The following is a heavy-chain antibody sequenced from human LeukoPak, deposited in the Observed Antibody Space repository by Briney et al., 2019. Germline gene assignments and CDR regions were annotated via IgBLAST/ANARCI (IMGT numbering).Heavy chain of an antibody. CDR2: IRYDGSSN. CDR1: GFTFSSYG. J-gene: IGHJ2*01. V-gene: IGHV3-30*02. CDR3: ARNRYLDL. Sequence: GGSLRLSCAASGFTFSSYGMHWVRQAPGKGLEWVAFIRYDGSSNYYADSVKGRFIISRDNSKNTLHLQMNSLRAEDAAVYYCARNRYLDLWGRGTLVTVSS.